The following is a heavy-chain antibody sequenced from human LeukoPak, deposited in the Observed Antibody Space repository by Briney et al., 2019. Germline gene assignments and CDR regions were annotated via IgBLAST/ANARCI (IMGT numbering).Heavy chain of an antibody. CDR1: GFTFSRYG. V-gene: IGHV3-48*02. CDR2: ISRSSSTV. CDR3: ARDPITMVRGVVHHYFVD. D-gene: IGHD3-10*01. Sequence: GGSLRLSCAASGFTFSRYGMNWVRQAPGKGLEWVSYISRSSSTVYYADSVKGRFTISRDNAKNSLYLQMNSLRDEDAAVYYCARDPITMVRGVVHHYFVDWGQGTLVTVSS. J-gene: IGHJ4*02.